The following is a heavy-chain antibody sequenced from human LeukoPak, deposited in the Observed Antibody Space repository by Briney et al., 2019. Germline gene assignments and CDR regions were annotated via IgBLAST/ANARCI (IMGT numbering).Heavy chain of an antibody. CDR3: ARLIAPYYYDSSGCYQTDYYGMDV. CDR1: GGTFSSYA. V-gene: IGHV1-69*13. CDR2: IIPIFGTA. J-gene: IGHJ6*02. Sequence: VASVKVSCTASGGTFSSYAISWVRQAPGQGLEWMGGIIPIFGTANYAQKFQGRVTITADESTSTAYMELSSLRSEDTAVYYCARLIAPYYYDSSGCYQTDYYGMDVWGQGTTVTVSS. D-gene: IGHD3-22*01.